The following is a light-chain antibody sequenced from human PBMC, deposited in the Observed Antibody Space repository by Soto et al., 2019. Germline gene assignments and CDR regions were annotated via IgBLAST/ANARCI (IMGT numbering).Light chain of an antibody. CDR2: NNN. Sequence: QSVLTQPPSASGTPGQRVTISCSGSSSNIGSNTANWYQQLPGTAPKLLISNNNQRPSGVPDRFSGSKSGTSASLAISGLQSEDETDYYCAAWDDGLDGVLFGGGTKLTVL. CDR1: SSNIGSNT. V-gene: IGLV1-44*01. CDR3: AAWDDGLDGVL. J-gene: IGLJ3*02.